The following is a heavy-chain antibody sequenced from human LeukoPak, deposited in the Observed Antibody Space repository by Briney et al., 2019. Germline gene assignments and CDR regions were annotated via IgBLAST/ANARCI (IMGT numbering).Heavy chain of an antibody. CDR1: GFTFSSYA. J-gene: IGHJ4*02. Sequence: GRSLRLSCAASGFTFSSYATHWVRQAPGKGLEWVAVISYDGSNKYYADSVKGRFTISRDNSKNTLYLQMNSLRAEDTAVYYCARAPARTAAAGSSYWGQGTLVTVSS. CDR2: ISYDGSNK. D-gene: IGHD6-13*01. V-gene: IGHV3-30*04. CDR3: ARAPARTAAAGSSY.